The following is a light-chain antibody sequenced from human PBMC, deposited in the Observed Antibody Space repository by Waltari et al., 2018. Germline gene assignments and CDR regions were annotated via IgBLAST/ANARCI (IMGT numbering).Light chain of an antibody. CDR2: RNN. CDR3: SAWDSSLRAHV. CDR1: SNNVGNQG. V-gene: IGLV10-54*04. J-gene: IGLJ1*01. Sequence: QAGLTQPPSVSKGLRQTATLTCTGDSNNVGNQGAAWLQQHQGHPPKLLSYRNNNRTSGISERFSASRAGNTASLTITGRQPEDEADYYGSAWDSSLRAHVFGTGTKVTVL.